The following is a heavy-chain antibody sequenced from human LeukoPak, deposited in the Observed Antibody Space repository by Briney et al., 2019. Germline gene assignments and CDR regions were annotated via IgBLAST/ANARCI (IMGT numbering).Heavy chain of an antibody. J-gene: IGHJ3*02. V-gene: IGHV4-61*01. CDR2: IYYSGKT. CDR1: GGSVSSGSYY. D-gene: IGHD2-2*01. Sequence: SETLSLTCTVSGGSVSSGSYYWSWIRQPPGKGLEWIVYIYYSGKTNYNPSLKSRVTISVDTSKNQFSLKLSSVTAAVTAVYYCARVPPPYSLLVVPAAIPSNVAFDIWGQGTMVTVPS. CDR3: ARVPPPYSLLVVPAAIPSNVAFDI.